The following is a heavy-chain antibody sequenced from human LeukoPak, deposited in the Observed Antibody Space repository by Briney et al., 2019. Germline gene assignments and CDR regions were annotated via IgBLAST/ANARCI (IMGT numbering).Heavy chain of an antibody. D-gene: IGHD3-3*01. CDR1: GFTFGDYG. CDR3: ATGLSGFSDTIDI. CDR2: IDWNGGRT. Sequence: GGSLRLSCAASGFTFGDYGMTWVRQVPGKGPEWASGIDWNGGRTGYADSVKGRFTISRDNAKNSLYLQMNSLRAEDTALYYCATGLSGFSDTIDIWGQGTMVSVSS. V-gene: IGHV3-20*04. J-gene: IGHJ3*02.